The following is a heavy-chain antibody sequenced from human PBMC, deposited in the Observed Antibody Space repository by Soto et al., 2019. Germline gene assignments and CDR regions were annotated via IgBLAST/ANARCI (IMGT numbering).Heavy chain of an antibody. D-gene: IGHD2-21*01. CDR2: MNPNSGNT. J-gene: IGHJ1*01. CDR1: GYTFTSYD. V-gene: IGHV1-8*01. CDR3: AYHCAHSGQH. Sequence: QVQLVQSGAEVKKPEASVKVSCKASGYTFTSYDINWVRQATGQGLEWMGWMNPNSGNTGYAQKFQGRDTMTRNTSISTAYMELSCLRSEDTAVYYCAYHCAHSGQHWGQGTLVTVSS.